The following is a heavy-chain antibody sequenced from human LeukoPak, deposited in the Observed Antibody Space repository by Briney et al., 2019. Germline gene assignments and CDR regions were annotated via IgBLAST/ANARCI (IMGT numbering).Heavy chain of an antibody. J-gene: IGHJ4*02. CDR1: GFTFSSYW. CDR3: ARRSLRSTALDY. CDR2: IKQDGSEK. D-gene: IGHD3-3*01. V-gene: IGHV3-7*01. Sequence: GGSLRLSCAASGFTFSSYWMGWVRQAPGKGLEWVTNIKQDGSEKYYVDSVKGRFTISRDNAKNSPYLQMNSLRAEDTAVYYCARRSLRSTALDYWGQGTLVTVSS.